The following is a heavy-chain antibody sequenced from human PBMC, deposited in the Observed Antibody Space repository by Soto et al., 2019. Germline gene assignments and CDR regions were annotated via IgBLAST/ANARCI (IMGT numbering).Heavy chain of an antibody. J-gene: IGHJ4*02. CDR3: ARVSDYGGNSVDY. V-gene: IGHV4-30-4*01. CDR2: IYYSGST. D-gene: IGHD4-17*01. CDR1: GGSISSGDYY. Sequence: TLSLTCTVSGGSISSGDYYWSWIRQPPGKGLEWIGYIYYSGSTYYNPSLKSRVTISVDTSKNQFSLKLSSVTAADTAVYYCARVSDYGGNSVDYWGQRTLVTVSS.